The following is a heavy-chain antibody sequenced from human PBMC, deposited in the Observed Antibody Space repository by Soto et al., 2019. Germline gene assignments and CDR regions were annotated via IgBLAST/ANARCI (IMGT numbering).Heavy chain of an antibody. CDR3: ARASRYCGGDCYSDY. J-gene: IGHJ4*02. D-gene: IGHD2-21*02. Sequence: ASVKVSCKASGYTFTSYDINWVRQATGQGLEWMGWMSPNSGNTGYAQKFQGRVTMTRNTSISTAYMELSSLRSEDTAVYYCARASRYCGGDCYSDYWGKGTLVTVST. V-gene: IGHV1-8*01. CDR2: MSPNSGNT. CDR1: GYTFTSYD.